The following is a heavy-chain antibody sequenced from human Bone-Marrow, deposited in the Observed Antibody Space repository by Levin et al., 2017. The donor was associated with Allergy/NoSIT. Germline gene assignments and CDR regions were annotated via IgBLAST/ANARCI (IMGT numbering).Heavy chain of an antibody. CDR2: ISSSGGSK. V-gene: IGHV3-48*03. CDR3: VREKPTVLQRSGWSDAFDF. CDR1: GFTFSSYE. Sequence: GGSLRLSCAASGFTFSSYEMNWVRQAPGQGLEWISYISSSGGSKYYADSVKDRLTISRDNAKNSLYLQMNRLRAEDTAVYYCVREKPTVLQRSGWSDAFDFWGQGTMVTVSS. D-gene: IGHD6-13*01. J-gene: IGHJ3*01.